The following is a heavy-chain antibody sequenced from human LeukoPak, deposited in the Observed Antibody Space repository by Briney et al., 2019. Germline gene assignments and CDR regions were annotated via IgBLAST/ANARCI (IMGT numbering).Heavy chain of an antibody. J-gene: IGHJ5*02. Sequence: PSETLSLTCAVYGGSFSGYYWSWIRQPPAKGLEWIGEINHSGSTYSNPSLTRRCTISVDTSKNQFSLKLSSVTAADTAVYYCARRSMVRGVIPWGQGTLVTVSS. D-gene: IGHD3-10*01. CDR2: INHSGST. CDR3: ARRSMVRGVIP. CDR1: GGSFSGYY. V-gene: IGHV4-34*01.